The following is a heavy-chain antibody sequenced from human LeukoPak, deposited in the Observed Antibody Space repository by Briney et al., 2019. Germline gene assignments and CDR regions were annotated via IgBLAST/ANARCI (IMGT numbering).Heavy chain of an antibody. Sequence: GGSLRLSCAASGFTFSRYWMSWVRQAPGKGLEWVANIKQDGSEKYYVDSVKGRFTISRDNAKNSLYLQMNSLRAEDTAVYYCARDLELERNRWNYFESWGQGTLVTVSS. D-gene: IGHD1-1*01. V-gene: IGHV3-7*05. CDR3: ARDLELERNRWNYFES. J-gene: IGHJ4*02. CDR2: IKQDGSEK. CDR1: GFTFSRYW.